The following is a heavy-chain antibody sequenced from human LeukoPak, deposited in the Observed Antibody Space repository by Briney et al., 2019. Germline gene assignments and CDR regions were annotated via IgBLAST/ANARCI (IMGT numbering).Heavy chain of an antibody. CDR2: IWFDGSNK. Sequence: EGSLRLSCAASGFIFSSYGMNWVRQAPGKGLEWVAIIWFDGSNKYYADSVKGRFTISRDNSKNTLYLQMNSLRAEDTAVYYCARSRAVVPAAKSNYYCMDVWGQGTTVTVSS. CDR3: ARSRAVVPAAKSNYYCMDV. CDR1: GFIFSSYG. V-gene: IGHV3-33*01. D-gene: IGHD2-2*01. J-gene: IGHJ6*02.